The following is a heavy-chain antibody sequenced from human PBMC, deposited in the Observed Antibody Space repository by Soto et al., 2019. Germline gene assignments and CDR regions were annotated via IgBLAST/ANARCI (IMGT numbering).Heavy chain of an antibody. J-gene: IGHJ3*01. CDR3: ARDGYSGRSDGFDV. CDR1: GFTFGAYT. D-gene: IGHD1-26*01. CDR2: ISYDGNSE. V-gene: IGHV3-30*14. Sequence: QMQLVESGGGVVQPGRSLRPPCPASGFTFGAYTRHGVRQAQGKGLEWVAVISYDGNSERYTDPVKGRFTVSRDNSKSTMYLQMNSLRAEDTAVYYCARDGYSGRSDGFDVWGQGTMVTVSS.